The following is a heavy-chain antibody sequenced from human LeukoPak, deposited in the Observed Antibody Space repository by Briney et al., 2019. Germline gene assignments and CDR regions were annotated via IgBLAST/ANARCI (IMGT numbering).Heavy chain of an antibody. CDR1: GFTFSCYW. CDR3: GRRGSYLDY. CDR2: IKEDGSEE. V-gene: IGHV3-7*01. Sequence: GGSLRLSCAASGFTFSCYWMNWVRQAPGKGLEWVATIKEDGSEEYYVDSVKGRFTISRDNAKNSLYLQLNSMRAEDTAVYYCGRRGSYLDYWGQGTLVTVSS. D-gene: IGHD1-26*01. J-gene: IGHJ4*02.